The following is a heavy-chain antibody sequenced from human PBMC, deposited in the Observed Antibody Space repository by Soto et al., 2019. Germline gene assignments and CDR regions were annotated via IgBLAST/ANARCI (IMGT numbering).Heavy chain of an antibody. Sequence: QVQLVQSVAEVKKPGASVKVSCKASGYTFTSYVISWVRQAPGQGLEWMGWISAYNGNTKHAQKLQGRVTMTTDTYTSTAYLEMSRRRADDTVVYYSARALHGDPDFWGQGTLVTVSS. J-gene: IGHJ4*02. CDR2: ISAYNGNT. CDR3: ARALHGDPDF. D-gene: IGHD3-10*01. V-gene: IGHV1-18*01. CDR1: GYTFTSYV.